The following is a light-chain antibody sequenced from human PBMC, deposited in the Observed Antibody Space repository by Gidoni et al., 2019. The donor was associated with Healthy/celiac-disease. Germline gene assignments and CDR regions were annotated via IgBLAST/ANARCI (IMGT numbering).Light chain of an antibody. CDR2: LGS. CDR1: QSLLHSNGYNY. CDR3: MQALQTPIT. V-gene: IGKV2-28*01. Sequence: DMVMTQSPRSLPVTPGEPASISCRSSQSLLHSNGYNYLDWYLQKPGQSPQLLIYLGSNRASGVPDRFSGSGSGTDFTLKISRVEAEDVGVYYCMQALQTPITFGQGTRLEIK. J-gene: IGKJ5*01.